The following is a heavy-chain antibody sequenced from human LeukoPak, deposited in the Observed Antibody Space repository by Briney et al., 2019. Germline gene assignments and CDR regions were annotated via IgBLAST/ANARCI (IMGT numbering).Heavy chain of an antibody. V-gene: IGHV3-23*01. CDR2: IGALGGST. D-gene: IGHD2-15*01. Sequence: PGGSLRLTCEASGFTFSRFAMTWVRQAPGKGLEWVSTIGALGGSTNYAASVKGRFTISRDNAKLYLQMNSLRVEDTAVYYCAGGQGWHFDLWGLGTLITVSS. CDR3: AGGQGWHFDL. J-gene: IGHJ2*01. CDR1: GFTFSRFA.